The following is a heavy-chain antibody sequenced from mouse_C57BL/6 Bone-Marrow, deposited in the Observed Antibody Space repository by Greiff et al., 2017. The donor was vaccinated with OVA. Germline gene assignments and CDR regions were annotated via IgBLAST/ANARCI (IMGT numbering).Heavy chain of an antibody. Sequence: QVQLQQPGAELVKPGASVKMSCKASGYTFTSYWITWVKQRPGQGLEWIGDIYPGSGSTNYNEKFKSKATLTVDTSSSTAYMQLSSLTSEDSAVYYCARTYDDYDEKDYWGQGTTLTVSS. CDR2: IYPGSGST. CDR3: ARTYDDYDEKDY. D-gene: IGHD2-4*01. V-gene: IGHV1-55*01. J-gene: IGHJ2*01. CDR1: GYTFTSYW.